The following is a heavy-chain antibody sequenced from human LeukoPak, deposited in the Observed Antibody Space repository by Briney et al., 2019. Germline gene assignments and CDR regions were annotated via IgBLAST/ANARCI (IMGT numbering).Heavy chain of an antibody. Sequence: SGGSLRLSCAASGFTFSSYWMHWVRQAPGKGLVWVSRIKSDGSTTTYADSVKGRFTISRDNAKNTLYLQMNSLRAEDTAMYYCARDFGWAGNWFDPWGQGTLVTVSS. D-gene: IGHD3-16*01. CDR1: GFTFSSYW. J-gene: IGHJ5*02. CDR3: ARDFGWAGNWFDP. CDR2: IKSDGSTT. V-gene: IGHV3-74*01.